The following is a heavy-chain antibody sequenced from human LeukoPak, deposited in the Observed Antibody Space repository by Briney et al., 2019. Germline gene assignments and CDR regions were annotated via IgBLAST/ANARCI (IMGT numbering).Heavy chain of an antibody. CDR2: IYYNGAT. D-gene: IGHD6-19*01. CDR3: VRQASGWYTD. Sequence: PSETLSLTCDVSGDSITSGDYYWAWIRQPPGKGQQWIASIYYNGATYYNPFLRSRLTISRDTSKNQFSLKMTSVTTTDTAVYHCVRQASGWYTDWGQGTPVTVSP. J-gene: IGHJ1*01. V-gene: IGHV4-39*01. CDR1: GDSITSGDYY.